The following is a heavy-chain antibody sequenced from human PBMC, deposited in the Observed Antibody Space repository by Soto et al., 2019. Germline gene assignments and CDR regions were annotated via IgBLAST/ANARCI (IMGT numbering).Heavy chain of an antibody. CDR1: GGTFSSLD. Sequence: QVQLVQSGAEVKKPGSSVKVSCKASGGTFSSLDINWVRQAPGQGLEWMGGVIPISETTNYAQIFQGRVSIVADKSTSTAYMELSRLRSEDTAVYYCARALLSHSYDSGGYDSYFRAMDVWGQGTPVTVSS. CDR2: VIPISETT. CDR3: ARALLSHSYDSGGYDSYFRAMDV. J-gene: IGHJ6*02. D-gene: IGHD3-22*01. V-gene: IGHV1-69*06.